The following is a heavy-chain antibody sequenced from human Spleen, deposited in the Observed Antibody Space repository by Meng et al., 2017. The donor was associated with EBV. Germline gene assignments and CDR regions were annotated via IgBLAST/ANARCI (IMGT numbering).Heavy chain of an antibody. CDR1: GASIESSDW. Sequence: LKECGPGLGKPSGTLSLTCGVSGASIESSDWWTWVRQAPGKGLEWIGEIHHSGTTNYNPSLESRVTISIDKSDNQFSLKLTSVTAADTAVYYCARGLGGHYPTMEYWGQGTLVTVSS. CDR3: ARGLGGHYPTMEY. D-gene: IGHD3-22*01. V-gene: IGHV4-4*02. J-gene: IGHJ4*02. CDR2: IHHSGTT.